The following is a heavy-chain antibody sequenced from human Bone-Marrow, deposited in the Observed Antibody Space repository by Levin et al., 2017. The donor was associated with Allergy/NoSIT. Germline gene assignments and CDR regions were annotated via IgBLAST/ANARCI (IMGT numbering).Heavy chain of an antibody. CDR1: GFTFTSSA. J-gene: IGHJ4*02. CDR2: IVVGSGNT. CDR3: AAVGVTMIVHYFDY. V-gene: IGHV1-58*01. D-gene: IGHD3-22*01. Sequence: GASVKVSCKASGFTFTSSAVQWVRQARGQRLEWIGWIVVGSGNTNYAQKFQERVTITRDMSTSTAYMELSSLRSEDTAVYYCAAVGVTMIVHYFDYWGQGTLVTVSS.